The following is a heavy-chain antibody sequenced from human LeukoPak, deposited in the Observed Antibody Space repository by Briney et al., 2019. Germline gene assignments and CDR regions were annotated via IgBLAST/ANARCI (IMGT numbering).Heavy chain of an antibody. CDR2: INHSGST. J-gene: IGHJ5*02. CDR3: AREANVVVAAKRHWFDP. D-gene: IGHD2-15*01. CDR1: GGSFSGYY. Sequence: SETLSLTCAVYGGSFSGYYWSWIRQPPGKGLEWIGEINHSGSTNYNPSLKSRVTISVDTSKNQFSLKLGSVTAADTAVYYCAREANVVVAAKRHWFDPWGQGTLVTVSS. V-gene: IGHV4-34*01.